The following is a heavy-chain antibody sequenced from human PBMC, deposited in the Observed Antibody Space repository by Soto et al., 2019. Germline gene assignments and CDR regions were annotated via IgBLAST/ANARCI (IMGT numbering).Heavy chain of an antibody. J-gene: IGHJ4*02. V-gene: IGHV1-69*13. CDR2: IIPIFGTA. CDR3: ARERPLQMSSRIRPYFDY. Sequence: SVKVSCKASGGTFSSYAISWVRQAPGQGLEWMGGIIPIFGTANYAQKFQGRVTITADESTSTAYMELSSLRSEDTAVYYCARERPLQMSSRIRPYFDYWGQGTLVTVSS. D-gene: IGHD6-6*01. CDR1: GGTFSSYA.